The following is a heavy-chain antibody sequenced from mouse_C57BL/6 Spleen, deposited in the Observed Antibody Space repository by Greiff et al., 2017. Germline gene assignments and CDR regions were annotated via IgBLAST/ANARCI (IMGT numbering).Heavy chain of an antibody. CDR3: AIYYGYEEYAMDY. J-gene: IGHJ4*01. CDR2: IDPEDGDT. Sequence: VQLQQSGAELVKPGASVKLSCTASGFNIKDYYMHWVKQRPEQGLEWIGRIDPEDGDTKYAPKFQGKATITADTSSNTAYLQLSSLTSEDAAVYYCAIYYGYEEYAMDYWGQGTSVTVSS. V-gene: IGHV14-2*01. D-gene: IGHD2-2*01. CDR1: GFNIKDYY.